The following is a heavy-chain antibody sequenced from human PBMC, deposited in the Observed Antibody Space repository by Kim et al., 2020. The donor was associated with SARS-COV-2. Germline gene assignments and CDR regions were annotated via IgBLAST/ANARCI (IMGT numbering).Heavy chain of an antibody. CDR2: IYTSGST. D-gene: IGHD6-19*01. CDR1: GGSISSYY. V-gene: IGHV4-4*07. Sequence: SETLSLTCTVSGGSISSYYWSWIRQPAGKGLEWIGRIYTSGSTNYNPSLKSRVTMSVDTSKNQFSLKLSSVTAADTAVYYCAGQPGYSSGWYVGGGGVGYYYSMAVWGKGTTVTVS. J-gene: IGHJ6*03. CDR3: AGQPGYSSGWYVGGGGVGYYYSMAV.